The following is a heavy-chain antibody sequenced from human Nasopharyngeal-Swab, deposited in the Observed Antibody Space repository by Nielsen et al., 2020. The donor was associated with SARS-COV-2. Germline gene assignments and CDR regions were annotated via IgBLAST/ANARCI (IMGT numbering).Heavy chain of an antibody. CDR2: ISAYNGNT. J-gene: IGHJ4*02. V-gene: IGHV1-18*01. CDR1: GYTFTSYG. D-gene: IGHD3-3*01. CDR3: ARCEYYDFWSGYSDRPFDY. Sequence: ASVKVPCKASGYTFTSYGISWVRQAPGQGLEWMGWISAYNGNTNYAQKLQGRVTMTTDTSTSTAYMELRSLRSDDTAVYYCARCEYYDFWSGYSDRPFDYWGQGTLVTVSS.